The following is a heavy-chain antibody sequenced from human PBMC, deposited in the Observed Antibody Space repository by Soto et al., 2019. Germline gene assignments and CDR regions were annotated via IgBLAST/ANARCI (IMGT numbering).Heavy chain of an antibody. CDR3: AGDLGWAFDS. D-gene: IGHD6-19*01. V-gene: IGHV3-48*02. CDR1: GFTFSSFS. J-gene: IGHJ4*02. CDR2: IGGGGRLI. Sequence: EVQLVESGGGLVQRGGSLRLSCAASGFTFSSFSMNWVRQAPGRGLEWISYIGGGGRLISYADSVKGRFAISRDTAQHPLYRQMDSLRDEDTPVSYGAGDLGWAFDSWGQGTLVTVS.